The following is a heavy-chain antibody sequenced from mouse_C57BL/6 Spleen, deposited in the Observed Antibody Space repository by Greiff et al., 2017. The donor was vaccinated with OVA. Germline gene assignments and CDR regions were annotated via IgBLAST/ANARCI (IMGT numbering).Heavy chain of an antibody. J-gene: IGHJ1*03. CDR2: ISSGSSTI. CDR1: GFTFSDYG. Sequence: VQLKQSGGGLVKPGGSLKLSCAASGFTFSDYGMHWVRQAPEKGLEWVAYISSGSSTIYYADTVKGRFTISRDNAKNTLFLQMTSLRSEDTAMYYCARHGSSSSYWYFDGWGTGTTVTVSS. V-gene: IGHV5-17*01. D-gene: IGHD1-1*01. CDR3: ARHGSSSSYWYFDG.